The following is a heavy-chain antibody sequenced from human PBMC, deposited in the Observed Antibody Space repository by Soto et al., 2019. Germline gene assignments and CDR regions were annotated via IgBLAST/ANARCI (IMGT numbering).Heavy chain of an antibody. D-gene: IGHD3-10*01. J-gene: IGHJ5*02. CDR2: IYYSGST. Sequence: PSETLSLTCAVSGGSISSGGYSWSWIRQPPGKGLEWIGYIYYSGSTYYIPSLKSRVTISVDTSKNQFSLKLSSVTAADTAVYYFARSSYYGSGSYYYNWFDPWGQGTLVTVSS. CDR1: GGSISSGGYS. CDR3: ARSSYYGSGSYYYNWFDP. V-gene: IGHV4-30-2*01.